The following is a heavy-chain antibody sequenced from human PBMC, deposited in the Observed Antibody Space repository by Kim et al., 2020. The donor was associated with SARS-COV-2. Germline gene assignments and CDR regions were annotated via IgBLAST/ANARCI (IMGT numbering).Heavy chain of an antibody. Sequence: ASVKVSCKASGYTFTSYYMHWVRQAPGQGLEWMGIINPSGGSTSYAQKFQGRVTMTRDTSTSTVYMELSSLRSEDTAVYYCARHPPGIAAAGTKNDAFDIWGQGTMVTVSA. CDR1: GYTFTSYY. CDR3: ARHPPGIAAAGTKNDAFDI. D-gene: IGHD6-13*01. CDR2: INPSGGST. J-gene: IGHJ3*02. V-gene: IGHV1-46*01.